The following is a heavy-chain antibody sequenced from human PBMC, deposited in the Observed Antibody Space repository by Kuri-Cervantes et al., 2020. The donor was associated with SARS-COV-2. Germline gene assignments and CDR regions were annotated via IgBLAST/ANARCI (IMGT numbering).Heavy chain of an antibody. CDR1: GGSISSYY. D-gene: IGHD1-14*01. J-gene: IGHJ2*01. CDR3: ARDHREKNWNHRTFWYFDL. Sequence: SETLSLTCTVSGGSISSYYWSWIRQPPGKGLEWIGYIYYSGSTNYNPSLKSRVTISVDTSKNQFSLKLSSVTAADTAVYYCARDHREKNWNHRTFWYFDLWGRGTLVTVSS. CDR2: IYYSGST. V-gene: IGHV4-59*01.